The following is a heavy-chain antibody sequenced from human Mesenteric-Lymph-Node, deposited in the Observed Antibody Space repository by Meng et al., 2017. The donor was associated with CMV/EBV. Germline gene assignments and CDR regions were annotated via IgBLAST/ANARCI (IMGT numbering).Heavy chain of an antibody. J-gene: IGHJ6*02. V-gene: IGHV1-2*02. CDR2: INPNSGGT. Sequence: ASVKVSCKASGYTFTGYYMHWVRQAPGQGLEGMGWINPNSGGTNYAQKFQGRVTMTRDTSISPAYMELSRLRSDDTPVYYCARGDIVGAPAASRDYYDGMDVWGQGTTVTVSS. D-gene: IGHD2-2*01. CDR3: ARGDIVGAPAASRDYYDGMDV. CDR1: GYTFTGYY.